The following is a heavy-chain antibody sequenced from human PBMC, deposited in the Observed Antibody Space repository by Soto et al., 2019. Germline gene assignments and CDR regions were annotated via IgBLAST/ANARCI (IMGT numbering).Heavy chain of an antibody. D-gene: IGHD5-12*01. V-gene: IGHV1-69*01. Sequence: QVQLVQSGAEVKKPGSSVKVSCKASGGTFSSYAISWVRQAPGQGLEWMGGIIPIFGTANYAQKFQGSVTITADESTSTAYMELSSLRSEDTAVYYCVRTGRVATITGDFDYWGQGTLVTVSS. CDR3: VRTGRVATITGDFDY. CDR1: GGTFSSYA. CDR2: IIPIFGTA. J-gene: IGHJ4*02.